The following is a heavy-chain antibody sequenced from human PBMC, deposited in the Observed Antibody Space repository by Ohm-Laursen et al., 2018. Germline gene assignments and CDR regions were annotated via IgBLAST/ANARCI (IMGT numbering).Heavy chain of an antibody. D-gene: IGHD3-22*01. Sequence: SLRLSCTATGFTFSSYWMHWVRQAPGKGLEWVSSISGNGGRTYDADSVKGRFTISRDTSKNTLYLQMNSLRAEDTAVYYCAKLPSPSLFEYDSSGQFDFWGQGTLVTVSS. CDR3: AKLPSPSLFEYDSSGQFDF. CDR1: GFTFSSYW. J-gene: IGHJ4*02. CDR2: ISGNGGRT. V-gene: IGHV3-23*01.